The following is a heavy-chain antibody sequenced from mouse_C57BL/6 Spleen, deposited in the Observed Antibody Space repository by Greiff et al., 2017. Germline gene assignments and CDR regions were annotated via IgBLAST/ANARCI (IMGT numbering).Heavy chain of an antibody. V-gene: IGHV5-4*01. CDR3: ARDRDGYYPAWFAY. J-gene: IGHJ3*01. CDR1: GFTFSSYA. CDR2: ISDGGSYT. D-gene: IGHD2-3*01. Sequence: EVHLVESGGGLVKPGGSLKLSCAASGFTFSSYAMSWVRQTPEKRLEWVATISDGGSYTYYPDNVKGRFPISRDNAKNNLYLQRSHLKSEDTAMYYCARDRDGYYPAWFAYWGQGTLVTVSA.